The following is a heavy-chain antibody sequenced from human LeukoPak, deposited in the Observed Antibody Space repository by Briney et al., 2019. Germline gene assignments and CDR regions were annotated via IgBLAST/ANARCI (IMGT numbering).Heavy chain of an antibody. CDR2: INHSGST. V-gene: IGHV4-34*01. Sequence: SETLSLTCAAYGGSFSGYYWSWIRQPPGKGLEWIGEINHSGSTNYNPSLKSRVTISVDTSKNQFSLKLSSVTAADTAVYYCARIPYGGSGWFDPWGQGTLVTVSS. D-gene: IGHD6-19*01. CDR3: ARIPYGGSGWFDP. CDR1: GGSFSGYY. J-gene: IGHJ5*02.